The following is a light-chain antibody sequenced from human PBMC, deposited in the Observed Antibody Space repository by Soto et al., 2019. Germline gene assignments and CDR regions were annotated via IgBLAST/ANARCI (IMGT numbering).Light chain of an antibody. CDR2: DVS. CDR3: SSYAGTHIV. Sequence: QSVLTQPPSASGSPGQSVTISCTGTSSDVGGYNYASWYQQHPGKAPKLMIYDVSKRPCGVPARFSGSKSGNTASLTVSGLQAEDAADYYCSSYAGTHIVFGTGTKVTVL. CDR1: SSDVGGYNY. V-gene: IGLV2-8*01. J-gene: IGLJ1*01.